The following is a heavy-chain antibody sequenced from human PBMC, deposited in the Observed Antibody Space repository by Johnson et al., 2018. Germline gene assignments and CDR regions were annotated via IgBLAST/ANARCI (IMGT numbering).Heavy chain of an antibody. D-gene: IGHD4-23*01. CDR3: ARVVGYGGAFDI. CDR1: GGSISSYY. Sequence: QVQLQESGPGLVKPTETLALTCTVSGGSISSYYWSWIRQPPGKGLEWIGYIYYSGSTNYNPSLKSRVTISVDTSKNQFSLKLSSVTAADTAVYYCARVVGYGGAFDIWGQGTMVTVSS. V-gene: IGHV4-59*01. J-gene: IGHJ3*02. CDR2: IYYSGST.